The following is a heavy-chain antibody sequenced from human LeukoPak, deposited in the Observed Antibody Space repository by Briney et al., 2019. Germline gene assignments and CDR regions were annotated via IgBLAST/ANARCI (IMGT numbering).Heavy chain of an antibody. CDR1: GYTFTSYA. CDR3: ARDESMVRGVLNWFDP. D-gene: IGHD3-10*01. J-gene: IGHJ5*02. CDR2: INAGNGNT. Sequence: ASVKVSCKASGYTFTSYAMHWVRQAPGQRLEWMGWINAGNGNTKYSQKLQGRVTITRDTSASTAYMELSSLRSEDTAVYYCARDESMVRGVLNWFDPWGQGTLVAVSS. V-gene: IGHV1-3*01.